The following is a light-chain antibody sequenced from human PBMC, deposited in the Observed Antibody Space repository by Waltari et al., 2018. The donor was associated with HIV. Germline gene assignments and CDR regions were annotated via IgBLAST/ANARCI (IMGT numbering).Light chain of an antibody. J-gene: IGKJ4*01. CDR2: DAS. CDR1: QSISVY. V-gene: IGKV3-15*01. CDR3: QQYKNWPPLS. Sequence: EIVLTQSPATLAVSPGEGATLSCRASQSISVYSAWYQQKPGQIPRLLIYDASTRAPGIPPRFSGSGSGTDFTLNISSLQSEDFAIYYCQQYKNWPPLSFGGGTKVEIK.